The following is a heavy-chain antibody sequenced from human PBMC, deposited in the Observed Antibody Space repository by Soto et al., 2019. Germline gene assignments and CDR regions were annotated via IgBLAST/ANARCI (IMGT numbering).Heavy chain of an antibody. CDR3: ARASGWASYYFDY. D-gene: IGHD6-19*01. CDR2: ISYDGSNK. V-gene: IGHV3-30-3*01. J-gene: IGHJ4*02. Sequence: PGGSLRLSCAASGFTFSSYAMHWVRQAPGKGLEWVAVISYDGSNKYYADSVKGRFTISRDNSKNTLYLQMNSLRAEDTAVYYCARASGWASYYFDYWGQGTLVTVSS. CDR1: GFTFSSYA.